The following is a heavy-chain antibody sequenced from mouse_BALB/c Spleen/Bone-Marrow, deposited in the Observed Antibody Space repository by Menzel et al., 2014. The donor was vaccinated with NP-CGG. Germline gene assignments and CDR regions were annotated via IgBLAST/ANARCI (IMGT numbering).Heavy chain of an antibody. CDR3: ARWGTYYAMDY. Sequence: VQLQQSGPELEKPGALVKISCKASGYTFTSYDINWVKQRPGQGLEWIGWIYPGDGSTKYNEKFKGKATLTADKSSSTAYMQLSSLTSENSAVYFCARWGTYYAMDYWGQGTSVTVSS. CDR1: GYTFTSYD. CDR2: IYPGDGST. J-gene: IGHJ4*01. D-gene: IGHD3-3*01. V-gene: IGHV1S56*01.